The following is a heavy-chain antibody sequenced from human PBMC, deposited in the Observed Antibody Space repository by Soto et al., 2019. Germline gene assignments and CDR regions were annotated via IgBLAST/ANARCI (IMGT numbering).Heavy chain of an antibody. J-gene: IGHJ5*02. V-gene: IGHV3-30-3*01. Sequence: GGSLRLSCAASGFTFSSYAMHWVRQAPGKGLEWVAVISYDGSNKYYADSVKGRFTISRDNSKNTLYLQMNSLRAEGTAVYYCAGGPQFRFLPPGWFDPWGQGTLVTVSS. CDR3: AGGPQFRFLPPGWFDP. CDR2: ISYDGSNK. CDR1: GFTFSSYA. D-gene: IGHD3-3*01.